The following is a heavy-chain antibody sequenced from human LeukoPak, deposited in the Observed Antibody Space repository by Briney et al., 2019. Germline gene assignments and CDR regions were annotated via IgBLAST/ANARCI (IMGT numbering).Heavy chain of an antibody. J-gene: IGHJ3*02. CDR2: IWYDGSNK. D-gene: IGHD3-22*01. CDR1: GCTFSSYG. V-gene: IGHV3-33*06. Sequence: PGGSLRLSCAASGCTFSSYGMHWVRQAPGKGLEWVAVIWYDGSNKYYADSVKGRFTISRDNSKNTLYLQMNSLRAEDTAVYYCAKGEADDSSGDDAFDIWGQGTMVTVSS. CDR3: AKGEADDSSGDDAFDI.